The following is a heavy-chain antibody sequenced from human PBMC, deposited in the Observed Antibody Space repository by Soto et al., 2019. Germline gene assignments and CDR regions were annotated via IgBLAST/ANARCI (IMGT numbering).Heavy chain of an antibody. Sequence: VQLVESGGGVVQPGRSLRLSCAASGFTFSSYAMYWVRQAPGKGLEWVAVISYDGSNKYYADSVKGRFTISRDNSKNSLFLQVNSLLAEDTAVYYCARAGCDGGRCYTLVGLRYGMDVCGQGTTVTVSS. CDR1: GFTFSSYA. D-gene: IGHD2-15*01. J-gene: IGHJ6*02. CDR2: ISYDGSNK. CDR3: ARAGCDGGRCYTLVGLRYGMDV. V-gene: IGHV3-30-3*01.